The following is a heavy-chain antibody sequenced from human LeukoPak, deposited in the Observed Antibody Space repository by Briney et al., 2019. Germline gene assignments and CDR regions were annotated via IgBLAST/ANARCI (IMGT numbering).Heavy chain of an antibody. CDR1: GFTFSSYE. D-gene: IGHD5-24*01. CDR2: ISSSGSSI. V-gene: IGHV3-48*03. Sequence: GGSLRLSCAASGFTFSSYEMNWVHQAPGKGLEWVSYISSSGSSIYYADSVKGRFTISRDNAKNSLYLQMNSLRAEDTAVYYCARMMAGRGFDYWGQGTLVTVSS. J-gene: IGHJ4*02. CDR3: ARMMAGRGFDY.